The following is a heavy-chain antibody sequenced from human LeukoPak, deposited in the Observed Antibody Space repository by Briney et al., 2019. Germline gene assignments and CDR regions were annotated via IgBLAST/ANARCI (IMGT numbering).Heavy chain of an antibody. CDR1: GITLSNYG. CDR3: AKDSPIVVVPAATD. D-gene: IGHD2-2*01. J-gene: IGHJ4*02. Sequence: GGSLRLSCAVSGITLSNYGMSWVRQAPGKGLEWVSGISGSGGSTYYADSVKGRFTISRDNSKNTLYLQMNSLRAEDTAVYYCAKDSPIVVVPAATDWGQGTLVTVSS. V-gene: IGHV3-23*01. CDR2: ISGSGGST.